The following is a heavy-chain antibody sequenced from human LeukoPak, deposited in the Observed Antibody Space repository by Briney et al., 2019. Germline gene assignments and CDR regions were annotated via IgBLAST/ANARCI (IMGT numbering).Heavy chain of an antibody. CDR3: VVAAVALDY. J-gene: IGHJ4*02. CDR2: ISYDGSNK. CDR1: GFIFRSYW. D-gene: IGHD2-15*01. V-gene: IGHV3-30*03. Sequence: GGSLRLSCAASGFIFRSYWLSWVRQAPGKGLEWVAVISYDGSNKYYADSVKGRFTISRDNSKNTLYLQMNSLRAEDTAVYYCVVAAVALDYWGQGTLVTVSS.